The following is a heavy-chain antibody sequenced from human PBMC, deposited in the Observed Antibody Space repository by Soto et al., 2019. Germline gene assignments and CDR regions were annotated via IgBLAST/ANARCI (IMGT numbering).Heavy chain of an antibody. V-gene: IGHV3-23*01. Sequence: EVQLLESGGGLVQPGGSLRLSCAASGFTFSSYVMSWVRQAPGKGLEWVSSISGSGGSTYYADSVKGRFTISRDNSKNTLYLQMKSLRAEDTAVYYCAKSRASTVTTFGYYFDYWGQGTLVTVSS. CDR2: ISGSGGST. CDR1: GFTFSSYV. J-gene: IGHJ4*02. CDR3: AKSRASTVTTFGYYFDY. D-gene: IGHD4-17*01.